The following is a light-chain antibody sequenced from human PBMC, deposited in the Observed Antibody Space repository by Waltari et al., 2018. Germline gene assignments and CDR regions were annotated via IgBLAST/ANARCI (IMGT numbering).Light chain of an antibody. Sequence: QSVLTQPPSASGTPGQTVTISCSGRSSNIGNNYVFWYQPLPGTAPKLLIYRGDQRPSGVPDRFSGSKSGTSASLAISGLRSEDEGDYYCATWDNSLSSPWVFGGGTKVTVL. J-gene: IGLJ3*02. V-gene: IGLV1-47*01. CDR3: ATWDNSLSSPWV. CDR1: SSNIGNNY. CDR2: RGD.